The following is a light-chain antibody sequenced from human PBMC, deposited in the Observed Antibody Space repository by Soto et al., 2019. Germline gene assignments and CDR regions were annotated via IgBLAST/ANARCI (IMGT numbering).Light chain of an antibody. CDR1: QSVSSN. CDR2: GAS. V-gene: IGKV3-15*01. J-gene: IGKJ2*01. Sequence: EIVMTQSPATLSVSPGERATLSCRASQSVSSNLAWYQQKPGLAPRLLFYGASTRATGIPVRFSASGSGTEFTLTISSLQSEDFAVYYCQQYNDWPRGYTFGQGTKLEIK. CDR3: QQYNDWPRGYT.